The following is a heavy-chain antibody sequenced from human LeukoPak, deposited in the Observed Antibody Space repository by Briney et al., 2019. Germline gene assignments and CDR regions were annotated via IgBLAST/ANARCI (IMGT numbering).Heavy chain of an antibody. Sequence: AGGSLRLSCAASGFTFSSYSMNWVRQAPGKGLEWVSYISSSSTIYYADSVKGRFTISRDNAKDSLYLQMNSLRAEDTAVYYCARDATDGLGFFGVASTPNWFDPWGQGTLVTVSS. CDR2: ISSSSTI. D-gene: IGHD3-3*01. V-gene: IGHV3-48*01. J-gene: IGHJ5*02. CDR1: GFTFSSYS. CDR3: ARDATDGLGFFGVASTPNWFDP.